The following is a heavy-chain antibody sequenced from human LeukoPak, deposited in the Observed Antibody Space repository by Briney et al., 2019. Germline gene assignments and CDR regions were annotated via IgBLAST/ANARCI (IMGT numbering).Heavy chain of an antibody. Sequence: GGSLRLSCAASGFTFSNYGMSWVRQAPGKGLEWVSSIRSSGDSTYYADSVEGRFTISRDNSKNTLYLQMNSLRAEDTAVYYCAKDPTDFDSSGQTYFDYWGQGTLVTVSS. J-gene: IGHJ4*02. V-gene: IGHV3-23*01. CDR3: AKDPTDFDSSGQTYFDY. D-gene: IGHD3-22*01. CDR1: GFTFSNYG. CDR2: IRSSGDST.